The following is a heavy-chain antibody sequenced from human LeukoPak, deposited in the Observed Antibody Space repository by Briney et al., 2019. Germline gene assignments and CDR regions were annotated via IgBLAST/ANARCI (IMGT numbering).Heavy chain of an antibody. V-gene: IGHV3-30-3*01. CDR3: AREATVVVPGAIFYYYYFMDV. CDR1: GFTFSSYA. D-gene: IGHD2-2*01. Sequence: GGSLRLSCAASGFTFSSYAIHWVRQAPGKGLEWVAVVSYDGNNTYYANSVKGRFTISRDNSKNTLFLQMSRLRAEDSALYYCAREATVVVPGAIFYYYYFMDVWGKGTTVTVSS. CDR2: VSYDGNNT. J-gene: IGHJ6*03.